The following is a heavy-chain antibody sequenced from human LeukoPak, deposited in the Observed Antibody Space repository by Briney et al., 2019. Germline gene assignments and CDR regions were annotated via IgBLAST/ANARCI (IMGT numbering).Heavy chain of an antibody. CDR1: GYTFTSYG. J-gene: IGHJ4*02. CDR2: MNPNSGDT. CDR3: VPRGDGGFDY. D-gene: IGHD3-16*01. Sequence: ASVKVSCKASGYTFTSYGISWVRQAPGQGLEWLGRMNPNSGDTNYPQNFQGRVTMTRDTSISTAYMELSSLRSDDTAVYYCVPRGDGGFDYWGQGTLVIVSS. V-gene: IGHV1-2*06.